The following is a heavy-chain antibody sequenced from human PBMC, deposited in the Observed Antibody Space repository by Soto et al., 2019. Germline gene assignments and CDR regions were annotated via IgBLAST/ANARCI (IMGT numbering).Heavy chain of an antibody. J-gene: IGHJ4*02. Sequence: QVQLVQSGAEVKKPGASVKVSCKASGYTFTTYSLSWVRQAPGQGLEWMGWSSAYNGNTIYAQKLQDRVTMTTDTSTSAAYMALRSLRSDDTAVYYCARRDTTILARTAPGFDYWGQGTLVTVS. CDR3: ARRDTTILARTAPGFDY. CDR1: GYTFTTYS. D-gene: IGHD1-1*01. CDR2: SSAYNGNT. V-gene: IGHV1-18*01.